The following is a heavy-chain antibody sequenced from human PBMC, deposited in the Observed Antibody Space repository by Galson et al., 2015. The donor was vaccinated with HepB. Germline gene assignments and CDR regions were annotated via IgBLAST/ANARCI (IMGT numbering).Heavy chain of an antibody. CDR1: GGTFSSYA. CDR3: AKYSSSWYYFDY. D-gene: IGHD6-13*01. V-gene: IGHV1-69*13. J-gene: IGHJ4*02. Sequence: SVKVSCKASGGTFSSYAISWVRQAPGQGLEWMGGIIPIFGTANYAQKFQGRVTITADESTSTTYMELSSLRSEDTAVYYCAKYSSSWYYFDYWGQGTLVTVSS. CDR2: IIPIFGTA.